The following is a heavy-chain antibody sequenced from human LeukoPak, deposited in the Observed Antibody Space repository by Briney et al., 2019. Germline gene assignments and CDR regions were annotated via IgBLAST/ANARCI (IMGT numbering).Heavy chain of an antibody. Sequence: GGSLRLSCAASGFTFSSYAMSWVRQAPGKGLEWVSAISGSGGSTYYADSVKGRFTISRDNSKNTLYLQMNSLRAEDTAVYYCARGGGGHSNGMDVWGQGTTVTVSS. V-gene: IGHV3-23*01. CDR2: ISGSGGST. CDR3: ARGGGGHSNGMDV. CDR1: GFTFSSYA. J-gene: IGHJ6*02. D-gene: IGHD3-16*01.